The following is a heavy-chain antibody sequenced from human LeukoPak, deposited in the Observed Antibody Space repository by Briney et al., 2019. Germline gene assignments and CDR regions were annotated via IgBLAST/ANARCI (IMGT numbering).Heavy chain of an antibody. CDR1: GGSFSDYP. V-gene: IGHV1-69*13. CDR3: VRPDRIFGVPAAFDA. J-gene: IGHJ3*01. Sequence: VASVKVSCKASGGSFSDYPINWVRQAPGQGPEWLGGIIPKYSASNYAQAFQGRVTITADESTNTVYMEMSGLRPDDTAVYYCVRPDRIFGVPAAFDAWGQGTLVAVSS. CDR2: IIPKYSAS. D-gene: IGHD3-3*02.